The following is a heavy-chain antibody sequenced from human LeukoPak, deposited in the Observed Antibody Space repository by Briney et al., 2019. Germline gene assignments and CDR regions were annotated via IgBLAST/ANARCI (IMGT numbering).Heavy chain of an antibody. CDR2: IYTSGST. CDR1: GGFISSYY. J-gene: IGHJ6*03. CDR3: ARMRQLLWFGAGYYYYMDV. D-gene: IGHD3-10*01. V-gene: IGHV4-4*07. Sequence: SETLSLTCTVSGGFISSYYWSWIRQPAGKGLEWIGRIYTSGSTNYNPSLKSRVTMSVDTSKNQFSLKLSSVTAADTAVYYCARMRQLLWFGAGYYYYMDVWGKGTTVTVSS.